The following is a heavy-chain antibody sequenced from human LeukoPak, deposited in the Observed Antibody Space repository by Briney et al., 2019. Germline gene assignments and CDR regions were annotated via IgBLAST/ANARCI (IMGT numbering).Heavy chain of an antibody. D-gene: IGHD6-13*01. CDR2: IYYSGST. Sequence: SETLSLTCTVSGGSISSYYWSWIRQPPGKGLEWIGYIYYSGSTNYNPSLKSRVTISVDTSKNQFSLKLSSVTAADTAVYYCARAPRGQYSSSWYYDYWGQGTLVTVSS. CDR1: GGSISSYY. V-gene: IGHV4-59*08. J-gene: IGHJ4*02. CDR3: ARAPRGQYSSSWYYDY.